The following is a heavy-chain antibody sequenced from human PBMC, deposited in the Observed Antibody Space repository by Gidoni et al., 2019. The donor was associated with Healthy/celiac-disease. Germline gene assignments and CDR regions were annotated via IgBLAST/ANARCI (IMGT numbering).Heavy chain of an antibody. CDR1: GGSISSYY. CDR3: AGLPYYYDSSGYPY. V-gene: IGHV4-59*01. D-gene: IGHD3-22*01. Sequence: QVQLQESGPGLVKPSETLSLPCTVSGGSISSYYWCWLRQPPGKGLEWIGYIYYSGSTNYNPSLKSRVTISVDTSKNQFSLKLSSVTAADTAVYYCAGLPYYYDSSGYPYWGQGTLVTVSS. CDR2: IYYSGST. J-gene: IGHJ4*02.